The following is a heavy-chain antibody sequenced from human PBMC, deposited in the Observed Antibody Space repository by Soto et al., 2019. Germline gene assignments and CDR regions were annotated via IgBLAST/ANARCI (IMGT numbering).Heavy chain of an antibody. CDR2: ISYDVSNK. Sequence: QVQLVESGGGVVQPGRSLRLSCAASGFTFSSSGMHWVRQAPGKGLEWVAVISYDVSNKYYADSVKGRFTISRDKSKNTPYQPMIHLRAWDTAVDYRAKDRQQLVPVRWFDPWGQGTLVTVSS. V-gene: IGHV3-30*18. J-gene: IGHJ5*02. CDR1: GFTFSSSG. CDR3: AKDRQQLVPVRWFDP. D-gene: IGHD6-13*01.